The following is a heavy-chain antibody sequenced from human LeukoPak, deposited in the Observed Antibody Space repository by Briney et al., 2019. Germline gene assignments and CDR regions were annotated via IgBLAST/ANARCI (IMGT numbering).Heavy chain of an antibody. V-gene: IGHV3-30*18. CDR1: GFTFSSYG. CDR3: AKDLASGSYLIAFDI. J-gene: IGHJ3*02. D-gene: IGHD1-26*01. CDR2: IPYDGSNK. Sequence: GGSLRLSCAASGFTFSSYGMHWVRQAPGKGLEWVAVIPYDGSNKYYADSVKGRFTISRDNSKNTLYLQMNSLRAEDTAVYYCAKDLASGSYLIAFDIWGQGTMVTVSS.